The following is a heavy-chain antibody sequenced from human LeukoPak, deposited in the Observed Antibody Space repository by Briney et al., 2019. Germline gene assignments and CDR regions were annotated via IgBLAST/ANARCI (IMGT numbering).Heavy chain of an antibody. CDR1: GFTVSSNY. CDR3: ARAHNWKYGSFDF. J-gene: IGHJ4*02. V-gene: IGHV3-53*01. D-gene: IGHD1-7*01. CDR2: IYSGGST. Sequence: GRSLRLSCAASGFTVSSNYMSRVRQAPGKGLEWVSVIYSGGSTYYADSVKGRFTISRDNSKNTLYLQMNSLRAEDTAVYYCARAHNWKYGSFDFWGQGTLVTVSS.